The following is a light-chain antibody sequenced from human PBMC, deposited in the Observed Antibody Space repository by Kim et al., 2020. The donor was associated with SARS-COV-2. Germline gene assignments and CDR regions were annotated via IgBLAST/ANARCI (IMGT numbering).Light chain of an antibody. CDR3: KKYDSAPWT. CDR1: LGIRDY. V-gene: IGKV1-27*01. CDR2: AAS. J-gene: IGKJ1*01. Sequence: SASVGDRVTITCRASLGIRDYLAWYQQKPGEVPKLLIYAASTLQSGVPLRFSGSGSGTDFTLNISDLQPEDAATYFCKKYDSAPWTFGQGTQVEIK.